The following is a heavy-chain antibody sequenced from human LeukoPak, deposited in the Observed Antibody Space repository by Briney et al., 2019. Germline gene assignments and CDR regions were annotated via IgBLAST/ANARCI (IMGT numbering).Heavy chain of an antibody. J-gene: IGHJ6*03. V-gene: IGHV4-39*01. CDR1: GGSISSSSYY. Sequence: SETLSLTCTVSGGSISSSSYYWGLIRQPPGKGLEWIGSVYYVGSTYHNPSLKSRVTISVDTSKNQFSLRLSSLTAADTAVYYCVRMRALVPYYYMDVWGKGTTVTISS. CDR2: VYYVGST. CDR3: VRMRALVPYYYMDV. D-gene: IGHD6-13*01.